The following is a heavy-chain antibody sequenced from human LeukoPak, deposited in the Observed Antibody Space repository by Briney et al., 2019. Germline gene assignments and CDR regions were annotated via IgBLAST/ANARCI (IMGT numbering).Heavy chain of an antibody. CDR3: ASEDSAFDY. CDR2: IYYHGST. D-gene: IGHD2-15*01. V-gene: IGHV4-61*01. CDR1: GDPISGYSNYK. Sequence: SETLSLTCSVSGDPISGYSNYKWTWIRQPPGKGLEWIGYIYYHGSTNYNPSLQSRVTFSVDTSKNQFSLKLTSVTAADTAVYYCASEDSAFDYWGQGTLVTVSS. J-gene: IGHJ4*02.